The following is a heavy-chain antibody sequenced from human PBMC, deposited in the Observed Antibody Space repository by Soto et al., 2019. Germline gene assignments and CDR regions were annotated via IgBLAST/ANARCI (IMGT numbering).Heavy chain of an antibody. CDR2: IGASGGST. V-gene: IGHV3-23*01. Sequence: PGGTLRLSCTASGFPFSNYAMSWVRQAPGKGLQWVSAIGASGGSTYYADSVKGRFTISRDNSKNTLYLQMNSLRADDTAVYYCANRDTSMVTRYYYGRDVWGQGTTVTVSS. CDR1: GFPFSNYA. CDR3: ANRDTSMVTRYYYGRDV. J-gene: IGHJ6*02. D-gene: IGHD5-18*01.